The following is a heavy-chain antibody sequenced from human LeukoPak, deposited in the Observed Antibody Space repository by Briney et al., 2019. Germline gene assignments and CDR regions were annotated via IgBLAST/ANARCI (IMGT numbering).Heavy chain of an antibody. Sequence: PSETLSLTCTVSGGSISSNDYSWSWIRQPPGRGLEWIGYMYYSGSSYYSPSLKSRVTIPVDTSKNRFSLKLSSVTAADTAVYYCARAHYYGSGSPDAFDVWGQGTLVTVFS. CDR1: GGSISSNDYS. CDR3: ARAHYYGSGSPDAFDV. D-gene: IGHD3-10*01. CDR2: MYYSGSS. J-gene: IGHJ3*01. V-gene: IGHV4-30-4*01.